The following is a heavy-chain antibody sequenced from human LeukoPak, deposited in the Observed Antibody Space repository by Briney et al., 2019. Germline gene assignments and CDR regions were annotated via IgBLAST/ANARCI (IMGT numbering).Heavy chain of an antibody. D-gene: IGHD3-10*01. CDR3: ASRPRLWFGDDYYYYYMDV. Sequence: PSETLSLTCAVYGGSFSGYYWSWIRQPPGKGLEWIGEINHSGSTNYNPSLKSRVTISVDTSKNQFSLKLSSVTAADTAVYYCASRPRLWFGDDYYYYYMDVWGKGTTVTISS. CDR1: GGSFSGYY. CDR2: INHSGST. V-gene: IGHV4-34*01. J-gene: IGHJ6*03.